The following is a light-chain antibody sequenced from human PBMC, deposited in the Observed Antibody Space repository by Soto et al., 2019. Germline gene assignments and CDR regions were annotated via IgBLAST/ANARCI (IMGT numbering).Light chain of an antibody. J-gene: IGLJ1*01. CDR2: EVS. CDR1: SADIGSHDY. Sequence: QSALTQPASVSGSPRQSITISCTGSSADIGSHDYVSWYQQHPGKVPKLIIYEVSKRPSGASDRFSGSKSGNAAYLSISGLQPEDEADYYCNSYTTASALVFGTGTKGTVL. CDR3: NSYTTASALV. V-gene: IGLV2-14*01.